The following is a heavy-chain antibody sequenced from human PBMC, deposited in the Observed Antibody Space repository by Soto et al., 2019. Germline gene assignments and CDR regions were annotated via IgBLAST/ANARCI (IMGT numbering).Heavy chain of an antibody. D-gene: IGHD3-10*01. V-gene: IGHV3-48*03. CDR2: ISSSGLTT. Sequence: GGSLRLSCAASGFTFSSYAMHWVRQAPGKGLEWVSYISSSGLTTYYADFAEGRFTISRDNAKDSLYLHLNILRVGDTAVYYCARYGTRGDWWGLGTQVTVSS. J-gene: IGHJ5*01. CDR3: ARYGTRGDW. CDR1: GFTFSSYA.